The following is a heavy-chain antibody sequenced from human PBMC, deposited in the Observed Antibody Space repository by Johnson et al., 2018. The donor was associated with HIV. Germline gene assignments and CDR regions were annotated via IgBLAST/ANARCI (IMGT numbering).Heavy chain of an antibody. CDR3: ASEVEYSSWGGV. J-gene: IGHJ3*01. CDR1: GFTFSSYA. V-gene: IGHV3-20*04. CDR2: INWNGGST. Sequence: VESGGGVVQPGRSLRLSCVASGFTFSSYAMHWVRQAPGKGLEWVSGINWNGGSTGYADSVKGRFTISRDNAKNSLYLQMNNLRVEDTAVYYCASEVEYSSWGGVWGQGTMVTVSS. D-gene: IGHD6-6*01.